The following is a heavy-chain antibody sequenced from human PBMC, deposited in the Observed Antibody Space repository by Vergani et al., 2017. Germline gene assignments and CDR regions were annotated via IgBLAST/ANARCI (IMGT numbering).Heavy chain of an antibody. Sequence: QVQLQESGPGLVKPSQTLSLTCTVSGGSISSGGYYWSWIRQHPGKGLEWIGYIYYSGSTYYNPSLKSRVTISVDTSKNQFTLKLSSVTAADTAVYYCARDLVASPWYFDLWGRGTLVTVSS. D-gene: IGHD5-12*01. CDR2: IYYSGST. CDR1: GGSISSGGYY. J-gene: IGHJ2*01. V-gene: IGHV4-31*03. CDR3: ARDLVASPWYFDL.